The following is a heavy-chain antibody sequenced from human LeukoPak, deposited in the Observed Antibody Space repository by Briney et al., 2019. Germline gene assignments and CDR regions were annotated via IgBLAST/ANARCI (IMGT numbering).Heavy chain of an antibody. D-gene: IGHD3-10*01. J-gene: IGHJ4*02. Sequence: PGRSLRLSCAASGFTFSSYSMHWVRQAPGKGLEWVAVISYEGSKKYYADSVKGRFTISRDNAKNSVYLQMNSLRAEDTAVYYCARRHHFGFLDSWGQGTLVTVSS. CDR2: ISYEGSKK. CDR1: GFTFSSYS. V-gene: IGHV3-30-3*01. CDR3: ARRHHFGFLDS.